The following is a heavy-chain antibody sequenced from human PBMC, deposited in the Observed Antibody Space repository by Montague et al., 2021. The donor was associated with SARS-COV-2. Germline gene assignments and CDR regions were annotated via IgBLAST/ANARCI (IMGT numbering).Heavy chain of an antibody. CDR1: GGSFGDDH. Sequence: SETLSLTCGVYGGSFGDDHWSWIRQPPGKGLEWIGDIKQSGSTNYNPSLKSRVTISVDTSKNQFSLKLTSVTAADTAVYFCARGHLSVSLIVVVFTSASYYFATGGQGA. CDR3: ARGHLSVSLIVVVFTSASYYFAT. CDR2: IKQSGST. V-gene: IGHV4-34*01. D-gene: IGHD3-22*01. J-gene: IGHJ4*02.